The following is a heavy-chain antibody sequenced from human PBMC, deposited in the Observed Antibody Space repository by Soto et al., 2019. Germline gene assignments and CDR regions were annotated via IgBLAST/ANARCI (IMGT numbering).Heavy chain of an antibody. CDR3: ARDTAMADFDY. J-gene: IGHJ4*02. CDR1: GGTLSSYA. CDR2: IIPIFGTA. Sequence: QVQLVQSGAEVKKPGSSVKVSCKASGGTLSSYAISWVRQAHGQGLEWMGGIIPIFGTANYAQKFQGRVTITADESTSSAYMELSSLRSEDTAMYYCARDTAMADFDYWGQGTLVTVSS. D-gene: IGHD5-18*01. V-gene: IGHV1-69*12.